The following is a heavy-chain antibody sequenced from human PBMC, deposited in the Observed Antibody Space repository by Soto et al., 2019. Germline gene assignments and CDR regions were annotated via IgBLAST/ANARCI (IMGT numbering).Heavy chain of an antibody. J-gene: IGHJ4*02. V-gene: IGHV3-53*02. Sequence: DVQLVETGGGLIQPGGSLRLSCAASGFIVSSSYMSWVRQAPGKGLEWVSVIYSDGRTYYADSVKGRFTISRDKSKNTLYLQMNILSAEDTAVYYCARCSGWYGQCYFDCWGQGTLVTVSS. CDR3: ARCSGWYGQCYFDC. CDR1: GFIVSSSY. D-gene: IGHD6-13*01. CDR2: IYSDGRT.